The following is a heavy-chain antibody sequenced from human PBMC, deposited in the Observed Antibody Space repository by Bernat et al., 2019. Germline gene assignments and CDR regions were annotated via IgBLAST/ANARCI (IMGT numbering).Heavy chain of an antibody. V-gene: IGHV3-15*07. Sequence: EVQLVESGGGLVKPGGSLRLSCAGSGVTFSDTWLNWVRQAPGKALEWVGRVKRKIDGETTEYAAPVKGRFTISRDDSKNALYLHMNSLKTEDTALYYCTTDFDYWGQGTRVTVSA. CDR1: GVTFSDTW. CDR3: TTDFDY. CDR2: VKRKIDGETT. J-gene: IGHJ4*02.